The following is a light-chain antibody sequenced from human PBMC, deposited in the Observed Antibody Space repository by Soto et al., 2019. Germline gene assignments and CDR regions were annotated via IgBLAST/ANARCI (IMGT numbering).Light chain of an antibody. J-gene: IGKJ1*01. Sequence: PGERATLSCRASQSVSSDLAWYHQKPGQAPRLLIYGASTRATGIPARFSGSGSGTDFTLTISRLEPEDFAVYYCQQYGSSPWTFGQGTKVDIK. CDR3: QQYGSSPWT. CDR1: QSVSSD. V-gene: IGKV3-20*01. CDR2: GAS.